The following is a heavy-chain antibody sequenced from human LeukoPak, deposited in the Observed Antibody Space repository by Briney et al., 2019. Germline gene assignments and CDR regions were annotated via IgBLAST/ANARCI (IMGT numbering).Heavy chain of an antibody. Sequence: SETLSLTCTVSGGSISSYYWSWIRQPPGKGLEWIGYIYYSGSTNYNPSLKSRVTISVDTSKNQFSLKLSSVTAADTAVYYCARGISREQQLGKPTAYFFDYWGQGTLVTVSS. CDR1: GGSISSYY. D-gene: IGHD6-13*01. J-gene: IGHJ4*02. CDR2: IYYSGST. CDR3: ARGISREQQLGKPTAYFFDY. V-gene: IGHV4-59*08.